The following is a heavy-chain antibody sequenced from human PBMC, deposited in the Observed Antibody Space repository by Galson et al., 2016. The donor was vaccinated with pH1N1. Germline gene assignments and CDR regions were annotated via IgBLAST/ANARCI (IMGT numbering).Heavy chain of an antibody. CDR1: GYTFTGYY. Sequence: SVKVSCKASGYTFTGYYIHWVRQAPGQGLEWMGWISPNSGDTHYAQKFQGRVTMTGDTSINTAYMDLSSLRSGDTAVYYCARGLSTLLGGCSGRSCRPFDYWGQGTLVTVSS. V-gene: IGHV1-2*02. J-gene: IGHJ4*02. D-gene: IGHD2-15*01. CDR3: ARGLSTLLGGCSGRSCRPFDY. CDR2: ISPNSGDT.